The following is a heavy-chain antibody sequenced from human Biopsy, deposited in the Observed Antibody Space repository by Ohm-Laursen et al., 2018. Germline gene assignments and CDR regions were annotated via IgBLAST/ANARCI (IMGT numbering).Heavy chain of an antibody. CDR1: GGSISCNYYY. Sequence: SQTLSLTCTVSGGSISCNYYYCGWIRQPPGKGLEWIGSIYYRGNTNYNPSLKSRVTISVDTSKNQFSLKLSSATAADTAVFYCARHGSQGYCTGGSCVDYWGQGALVTVSS. CDR2: IYYRGNT. V-gene: IGHV4-39*01. D-gene: IGHD2-15*01. CDR3: ARHGSQGYCTGGSCVDY. J-gene: IGHJ4*02.